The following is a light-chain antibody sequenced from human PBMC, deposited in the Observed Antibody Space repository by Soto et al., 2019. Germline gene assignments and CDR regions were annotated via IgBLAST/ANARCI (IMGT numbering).Light chain of an antibody. CDR2: DAS. CDR1: QGIGNY. Sequence: DIPMTQSPSSLSASVGDRVTITCQASQGIGNYLNWYQQKPGKAPKLLIYDASTLETGVPSRFSGSGSGTDFTFTISSLQPEDIATYHCQQYDNLPLTFGGGTKVQIK. CDR3: QQYDNLPLT. V-gene: IGKV1-33*01. J-gene: IGKJ4*01.